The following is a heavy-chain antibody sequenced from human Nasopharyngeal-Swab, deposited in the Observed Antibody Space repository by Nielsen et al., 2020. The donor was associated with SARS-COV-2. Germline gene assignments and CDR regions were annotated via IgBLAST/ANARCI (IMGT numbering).Heavy chain of an antibody. D-gene: IGHD1-26*01. Sequence: WIRQPPGKGLEWIGEIYNTGSTNYNPSLRSRVTMSVDKSKNQFSLKLSSVTAADTAVYYCARRGLVGVTISFDYWGQGILVTVSS. CDR2: IYNTGST. J-gene: IGHJ4*02. CDR3: ARRGLVGVTISFDY. V-gene: IGHV4-4*02.